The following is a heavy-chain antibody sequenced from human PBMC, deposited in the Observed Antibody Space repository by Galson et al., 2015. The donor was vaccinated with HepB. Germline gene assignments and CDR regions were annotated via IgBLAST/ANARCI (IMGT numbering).Heavy chain of an antibody. J-gene: IGHJ4*02. D-gene: IGHD3-22*01. CDR3: AKDYLPYYDRWGSYSDLYYFDY. CDR2: ISGSGSST. V-gene: IGHV3-23*01. Sequence: SLRLSCAASGFTFNYHAMNWVRQAPGKGLEWVASISGSGSSTYYADSVKGRFTISRDNSLDTEDLQMDSLRVDDTAVYYCAKDYLPYYDRWGSYSDLYYFDYWGQGTLVTVSS. CDR1: GFTFNYHA.